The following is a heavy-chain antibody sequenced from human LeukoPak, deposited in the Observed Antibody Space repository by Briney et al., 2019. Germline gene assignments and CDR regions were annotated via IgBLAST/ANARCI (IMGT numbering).Heavy chain of an antibody. Sequence: SETLSLTCTVSGGSISSYYWSWIRQPPGKGLEWIGYIYHSGSTYYNPSLKSRVTISVDTSKNQFSLKLSSVTAADTAVYYCARRYCSSTSCYVSPSHFDYRGQGTLVTVSS. CDR2: IYHSGST. J-gene: IGHJ4*02. V-gene: IGHV4-59*08. CDR1: GGSISSYY. CDR3: ARRYCSSTSCYVSPSHFDY. D-gene: IGHD2-2*01.